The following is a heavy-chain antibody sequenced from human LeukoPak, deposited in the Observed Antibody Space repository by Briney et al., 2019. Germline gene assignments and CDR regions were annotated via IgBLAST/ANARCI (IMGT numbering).Heavy chain of an antibody. Sequence: GGSLRLSCAASGFTFDESAMHWVRQAPGKGLEWVSGIGWDSNSIIYADSVEGRFTISRDNAKNSLYLQMNSLRAEDTALYYCAKAVAAPGALDIWGQGTVVTVSS. D-gene: IGHD6-19*01. J-gene: IGHJ3*02. CDR2: IGWDSNSI. CDR3: AKAVAAPGALDI. CDR1: GFTFDESA. V-gene: IGHV3-9*01.